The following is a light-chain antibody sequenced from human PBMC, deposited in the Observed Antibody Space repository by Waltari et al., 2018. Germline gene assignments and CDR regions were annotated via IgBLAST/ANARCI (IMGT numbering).Light chain of an antibody. CDR2: AAS. CDR3: QQYDSYPHT. V-gene: IGKV1-16*02. J-gene: IGKJ2*01. Sequence: DIQMTQSPSSLSASVGDSITITCRASQGIDNYLAWFQQKPGKAPQSLIYAASTLQSGVPSKFSGSGFGTDFTLTINGLQPEDFATYFCQQYDSYPHTFGLGT. CDR1: QGIDNY.